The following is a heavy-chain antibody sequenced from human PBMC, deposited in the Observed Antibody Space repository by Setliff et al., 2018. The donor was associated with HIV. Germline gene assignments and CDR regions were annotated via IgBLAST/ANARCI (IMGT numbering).Heavy chain of an antibody. CDR1: GGSISSYY. CDR3: ARAAAGNTGPFDL. Sequence: SETLSLTCTVSGGSISSYYWSWIRQPPGKGLEWIGYIYYSGSTNYNPSLKSRVTISVDTSKNQFSLKLSSVIAADTAVYYCARAAAGNTGPFDLWGQGSPVTVSS. D-gene: IGHD4-17*01. CDR2: IYYSGST. J-gene: IGHJ4*02. V-gene: IGHV4-59*01.